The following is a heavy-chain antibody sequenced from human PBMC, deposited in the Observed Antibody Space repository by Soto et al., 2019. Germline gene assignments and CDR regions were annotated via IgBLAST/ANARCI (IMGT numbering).Heavy chain of an antibody. CDR2: ISSSSSYI. V-gene: IGHV3-21*01. J-gene: IGHJ4*02. Sequence: EVQLVESGGGLVKPGGSLRLSCAASGFTFSSYSMNWVRQAPGKGLEWVSSISSSSSYIYYADSVKGRFTISRDNAKNSLYLQRNSLRAEDTAVYYCASQGIYCSGGSCYSRGIFDYWGQGTLVTVSS. D-gene: IGHD2-15*01. CDR3: ASQGIYCSGGSCYSRGIFDY. CDR1: GFTFSSYS.